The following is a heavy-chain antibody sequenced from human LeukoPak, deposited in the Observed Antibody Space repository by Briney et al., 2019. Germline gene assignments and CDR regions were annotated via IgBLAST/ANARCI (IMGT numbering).Heavy chain of an antibody. CDR2: INHSGST. V-gene: IGHV4-34*01. J-gene: IGHJ6*03. CDR3: ASVRARKSIAARPGSSMGYYMDV. CDR1: GGSFSGYY. Sequence: SETLSLTCAVYGGSFSGYYWSWIRQPPGKGLEWIGEINHSGSTNYNPSLKSRVTISVDTSKNQFSLELSSVTAADTAVYYCASVRARKSIAARPGSSMGYYMDVWGKGTTVTVSS. D-gene: IGHD6-6*01.